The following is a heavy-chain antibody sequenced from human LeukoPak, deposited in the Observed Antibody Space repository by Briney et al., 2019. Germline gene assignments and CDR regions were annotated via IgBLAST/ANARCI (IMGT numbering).Heavy chain of an antibody. CDR3: ARDNSSGWLGFDY. Sequence: KASETLSLTCTVSGGSISSYYWSWIRQPPGKGLEWIGYIYYSGSTNYNPSLKSRVTISVDTSKNQFSLKLSSVTAADTAVYYCARDNSSGWLGFDYWGQGTLVTVSS. V-gene: IGHV4-59*01. CDR2: IYYSGST. CDR1: GGSISSYY. D-gene: IGHD6-19*01. J-gene: IGHJ4*02.